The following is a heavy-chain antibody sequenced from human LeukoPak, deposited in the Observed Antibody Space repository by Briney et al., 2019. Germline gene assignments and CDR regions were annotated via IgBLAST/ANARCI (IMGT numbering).Heavy chain of an antibody. CDR2: ISSSSSYI. Sequence: GGSLRLSCAASGFTFSSYAMHWVRQAPGKGLEWVSSISSSSSYIYYADSVKGRFTISRDNAKNSLYLQMNSLRAEDTAVYYCARDSRFGHYFDYWGQGTLVTVSS. J-gene: IGHJ4*02. CDR1: GFTFSSYA. V-gene: IGHV3-21*01. D-gene: IGHD3-10*01. CDR3: ARDSRFGHYFDY.